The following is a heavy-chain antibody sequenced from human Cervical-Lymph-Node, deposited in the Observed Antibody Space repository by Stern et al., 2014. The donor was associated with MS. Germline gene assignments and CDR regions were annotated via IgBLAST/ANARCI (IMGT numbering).Heavy chain of an antibody. CDR1: GYTLTELS. CDR2: FYPADGET. V-gene: IGHV1-24*01. J-gene: IGHJ4*02. D-gene: IGHD4-11*01. CDR3: VTGHAVTPFDY. Sequence: QVQLVQSGAEVKKPGASVKVSCKVSGYTLTELSMHWVRQAPGKGLEWMGGFYPADGETIYARKFQGRVTMTEDSSTDIAYMELSSLRSEDTAVYYCVTGHAVTPFDYWGQGTLVTVSS.